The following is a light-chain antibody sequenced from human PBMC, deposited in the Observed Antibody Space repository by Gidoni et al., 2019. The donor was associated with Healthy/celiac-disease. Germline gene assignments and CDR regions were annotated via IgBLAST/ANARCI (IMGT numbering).Light chain of an antibody. Sequence: SYELTQPPSVSVSPGQTARNTCSGDALPKQYAYWYQQKPGQAPVLVIYKDSERPSGIPERFSGSSSGTTVTLTISGVQAEDEADYYCQSADSSGTYPVVFGGGTKRTVL. CDR3: QSADSSGTYPVV. V-gene: IGLV3-25*03. CDR2: KDS. CDR1: ALPKQY. J-gene: IGLJ2*01.